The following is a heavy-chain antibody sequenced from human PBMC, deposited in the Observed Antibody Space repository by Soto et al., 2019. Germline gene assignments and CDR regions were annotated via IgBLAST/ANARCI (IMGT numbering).Heavy chain of an antibody. CDR2: IIPIFGTA. CDR3: ARGYVTNYYDSSGYYFDY. J-gene: IGHJ4*02. V-gene: IGHV1-69*13. CDR1: GGTFSSYA. Sequence: SVKVSCKASGGTFSSYAISWVRQAPGQGLEWMGGIIPIFGTANYAQKFQGRVTITADESTSTAYMELSSLRSEDTAVYYCARGYVTNYYDSSGYYFDYWGQGTLVTVSS. D-gene: IGHD3-22*01.